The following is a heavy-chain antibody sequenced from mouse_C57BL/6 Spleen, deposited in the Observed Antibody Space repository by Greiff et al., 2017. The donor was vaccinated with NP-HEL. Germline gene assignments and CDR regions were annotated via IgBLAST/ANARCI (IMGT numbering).Heavy chain of an antibody. J-gene: IGHJ2*01. V-gene: IGHV5-4*01. CDR3: ARDFTDGYYVLDY. CDR1: GFTFSSYA. Sequence: EVQGVESGGGLVKPGGSLKLSCAASGFTFSSYAMSWVRQTPEKRLEWVATISDGGSYTYYPDNVKGRFTISRDNAKNNLYLQMSHLKSEDTAMYFCARDFTDGYYVLDYWGQGTTLTVSS. D-gene: IGHD2-3*01. CDR2: ISDGGSYT.